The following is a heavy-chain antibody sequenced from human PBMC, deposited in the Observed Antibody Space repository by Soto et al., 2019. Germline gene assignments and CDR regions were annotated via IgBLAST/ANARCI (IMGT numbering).Heavy chain of an antibody. J-gene: IGHJ6*02. V-gene: IGHV3-23*01. CDR3: ASSPALWHGMDA. Sequence: PGGSLRLSCAAPGFRFSSYAMSWVRQAPGQGPEWLSVVSASGGSAYYADSVRGRFTISRDNSKNTLYLQMKSLGAEDPAVYYCASSPALWHGMDAWGQGTTVTVS. D-gene: IGHD6-13*01. CDR1: GFRFSSYA. CDR2: VSASGGSA.